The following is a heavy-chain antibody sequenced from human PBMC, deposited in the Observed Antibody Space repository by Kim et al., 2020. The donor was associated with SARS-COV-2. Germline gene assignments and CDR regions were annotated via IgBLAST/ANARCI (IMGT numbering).Heavy chain of an antibody. V-gene: IGHV1-3*01. CDR2: KK. Sequence: KKRYSQKFQGRVSITRDTSATTAYLEVSGLISEDTAVYYCAREAVAGSFDYWGQGSLVTVSS. CDR3: AREAVAGSFDY. D-gene: IGHD6-19*01. J-gene: IGHJ4*01.